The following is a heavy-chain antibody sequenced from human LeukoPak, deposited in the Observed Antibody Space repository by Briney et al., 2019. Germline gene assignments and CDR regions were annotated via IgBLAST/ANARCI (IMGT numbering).Heavy chain of an antibody. V-gene: IGHV3-23*01. CDR1: GFTLSSYW. CDR2: ISGSGGST. CDR3: AKDFGATADY. Sequence: GGSLRLSCEVTGFTLSSYWMSWVRQAPGKGLEWVSAISGSGGSTYYADSVKGRFTISRDNSKNTLYLQMNSLRAEDTAVYYCAKDFGATADYWGQGTLVTVSS. D-gene: IGHD3-16*01. J-gene: IGHJ4*02.